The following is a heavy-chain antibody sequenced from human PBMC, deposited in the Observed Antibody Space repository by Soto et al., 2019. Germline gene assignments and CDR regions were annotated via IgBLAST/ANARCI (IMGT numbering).Heavy chain of an antibody. J-gene: IGHJ4*02. Sequence: PGGSLRLSCAASGFTFSGYEMNWVRQAPGKGLEWVSYISSNGAASYHADSVKGRFAISRDNAKNTLYLHRDSLRAEDTAVYYCAREGTGGGDCPRQSFDYWGQGTLVTVSS. V-gene: IGHV3-48*03. CDR3: AREGTGGGDCPRQSFDY. CDR1: GFTFSGYE. D-gene: IGHD2-21*02. CDR2: ISSNGAAS.